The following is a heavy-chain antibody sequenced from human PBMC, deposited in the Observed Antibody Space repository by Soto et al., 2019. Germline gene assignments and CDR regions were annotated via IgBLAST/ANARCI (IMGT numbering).Heavy chain of an antibody. V-gene: IGHV3-53*04. CDR1: GFTVSSNY. CDR3: AREYNWNPGDDAFDI. J-gene: IGHJ3*02. Sequence: GGSLRLSCAASGFTVSSNYMSWVRQAPGKGLEWVSVIYSGGSTYYADSVKGRFTISRHNSKNTLYLQMNSLRAEDTAVYYCAREYNWNPGDDAFDIWGQGTMVTVSS. D-gene: IGHD1-20*01. CDR2: IYSGGST.